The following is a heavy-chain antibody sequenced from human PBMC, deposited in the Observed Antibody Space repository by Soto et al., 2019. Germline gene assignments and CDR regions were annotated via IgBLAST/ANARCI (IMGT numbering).Heavy chain of an antibody. CDR3: ARGLRFLEWNNYYYYYGMDV. CDR2: TYYRSKWYN. V-gene: IGHV6-1*01. CDR1: GDSVSSNSAA. Sequence: SQTLSLTCAISGDSVSSNSAAWNWIRQSPSRGLKWLGRTYYRSKWYNDYAVSVKSRITINPDTSKNQFSLQLNSVTPEDTAVYYCARGLRFLEWNNYYYYYGMDVWGQGTTVTVSS. D-gene: IGHD3-3*01. J-gene: IGHJ6*02.